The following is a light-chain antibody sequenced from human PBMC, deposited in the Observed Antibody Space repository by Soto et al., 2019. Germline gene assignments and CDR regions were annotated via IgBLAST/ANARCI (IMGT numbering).Light chain of an antibody. CDR3: QQSYTTPWT. CDR1: QSISSY. CDR2: SAS. Sequence: DLQMTQSPSSLSASVGDRVTITCRASQSISSYLNWYHQKPGKAPKLLIYSASSLQGGVPSRFSGSGSGTDFTLTISSLQPEDFATYYCQQSYTTPWTFGQGTKVEIK. J-gene: IGKJ1*01. V-gene: IGKV1-39*01.